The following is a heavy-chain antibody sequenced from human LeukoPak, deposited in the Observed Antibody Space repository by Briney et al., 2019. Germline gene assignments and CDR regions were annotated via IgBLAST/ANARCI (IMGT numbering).Heavy chain of an antibody. CDR1: GGSFSGYY. D-gene: IGHD2-2*01. V-gene: IGHV3-7*01. CDR2: INQDGSEK. CDR3: ARETCTTCYTYSYYYYMDV. J-gene: IGHJ6*03. Sequence: PSETLSLTCAVYGGSFSGYYWSWVRQAPGKGLEWVANINQDGSEKYYVDSVKGRFTISRDNAKNSVYLQMNSLSAEDTALYYCARETCTTCYTYSYYYYMDVWGKGTTVTVSS.